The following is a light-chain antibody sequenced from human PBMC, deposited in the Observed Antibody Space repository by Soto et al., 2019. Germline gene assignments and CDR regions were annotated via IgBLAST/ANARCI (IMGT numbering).Light chain of an antibody. CDR1: SSNIGNNY. Sequence: QSVLTQPPSVSAAPGQRVTISCSGSSSNIGNNYVSWYQQFPGTAPRLLIYDNNQRRSGIPARCSGSKSGTSATLDITGLQSGDEADYYCGAWGSSLSGGRAVFGGGTKVTVL. J-gene: IGLJ3*02. CDR3: GAWGSSLSGGRAV. CDR2: DNN. V-gene: IGLV1-51*01.